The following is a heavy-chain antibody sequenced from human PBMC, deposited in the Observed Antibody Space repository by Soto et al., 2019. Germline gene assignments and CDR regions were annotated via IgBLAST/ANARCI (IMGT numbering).Heavy chain of an antibody. Sequence: VQLVESGGGFVQPGKSLRLSCAVSGFTFRTYGMHWVRQAPRKGLEWLTFISDDGSTLYYADSLKGRFTISRDNSKNTLHLQMTSLSVEDTAVYYCARDPPDGDDFFDYWGQGTLVTVSS. CDR1: GFTFRTYG. CDR3: ARDPPDGDDFFDY. D-gene: IGHD4-17*01. V-gene: IGHV3-30*03. CDR2: ISDDGSTL. J-gene: IGHJ4*02.